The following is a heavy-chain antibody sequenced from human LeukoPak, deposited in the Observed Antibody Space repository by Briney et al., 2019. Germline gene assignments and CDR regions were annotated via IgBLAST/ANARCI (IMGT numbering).Heavy chain of an antibody. Sequence: SETLSLTCAVYGVSFSGYYWSWIRQPPGKGLEWIGEINHSGSTNYNPSLKSRVTISVDRSKNQFSLKLSSVTAADTAVYYCARGGGFSMVRGVISHNWFDPWGQGTLVTVSS. CDR3: ARGGGFSMVRGVISHNWFDP. CDR2: INHSGST. J-gene: IGHJ5*02. V-gene: IGHV4-34*01. D-gene: IGHD3-10*01. CDR1: GVSFSGYY.